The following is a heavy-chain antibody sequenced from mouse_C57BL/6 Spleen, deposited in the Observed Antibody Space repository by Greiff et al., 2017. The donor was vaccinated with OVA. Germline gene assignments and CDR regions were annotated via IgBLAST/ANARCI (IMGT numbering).Heavy chain of an antibody. Sequence: QVQLKESGPGLVQPSQSLSITCTVSGFSLTSYGVHWVRQSPGKGLEWLGVIWRGGSTDYNAAFMSRLSITKDNSKSQVFFKMNSLQADDTAIYYCAKNENYTYWYFDVWGTGTTVTVSS. CDR1: GFSLTSYG. D-gene: IGHD2-1*01. CDR3: AKNENYTYWYFDV. V-gene: IGHV2-5*01. CDR2: IWRGGST. J-gene: IGHJ1*03.